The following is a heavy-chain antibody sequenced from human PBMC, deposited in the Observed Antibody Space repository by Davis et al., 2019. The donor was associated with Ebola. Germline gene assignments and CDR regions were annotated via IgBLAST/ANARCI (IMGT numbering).Heavy chain of an antibody. Sequence: ASVKVSCKASGYTFTSYDINWVRQATGQGLEWMGWMNPNSGNTGYAQKFQGRVTMTRNTSISTAYMELSSLRSEDTAVYYCARGAEFGYSYGFNYYYGMDVWGQGTTVTVSS. J-gene: IGHJ6*02. V-gene: IGHV1-8*01. D-gene: IGHD5-18*01. CDR1: GYTFTSYD. CDR3: ARGAEFGYSYGFNYYYGMDV. CDR2: MNPNSGNT.